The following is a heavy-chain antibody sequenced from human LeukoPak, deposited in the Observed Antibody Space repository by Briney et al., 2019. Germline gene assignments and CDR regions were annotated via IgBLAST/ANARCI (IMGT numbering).Heavy chain of an antibody. CDR3: ARGITMVRGVIITALDV. D-gene: IGHD3-10*01. J-gene: IGHJ6*04. CDR1: GGSISSYY. V-gene: IGHV4-59*01. Sequence: PSETLSLTRTDSGGSISSYYWSWIRQPPGKGLVWIGYIYYSGSTNYNPSLKSRVTISVDTSKNQFSLKLSSVTAADTAVYYCARGITMVRGVIITALDVWGKGTTVTVSS. CDR2: IYYSGST.